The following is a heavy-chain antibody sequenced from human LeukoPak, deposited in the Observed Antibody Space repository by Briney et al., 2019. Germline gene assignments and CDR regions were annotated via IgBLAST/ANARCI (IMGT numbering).Heavy chain of an antibody. J-gene: IGHJ4*02. V-gene: IGHV3-23*01. CDR1: GFTFSNYA. CDR3: AKLIMITFGGVIGHLDF. CDR2: ISGSGGST. Sequence: QPGGSLRLSCAASGFTFSNYAMSWVRQAPGKGLEWVSGISGSGGSTYYADSVKGRFTISRDNSKSTLHLQMNSLRAEDAAVYYCAKLIMITFGGVIGHLDFWGQGTLVTVSS. D-gene: IGHD3-16*02.